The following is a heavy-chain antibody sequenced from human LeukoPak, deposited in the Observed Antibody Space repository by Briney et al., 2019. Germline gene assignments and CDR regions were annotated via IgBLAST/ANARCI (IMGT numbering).Heavy chain of an antibody. CDR1: GGSISSGGYY. CDR3: ARGVIVVVPAAIRNPYYYYYMDV. Sequence: SQTLSLTCTVSGGSISSGGYYWSWIRQPPGKGLEWIGYIYHSGSTYYNPSLKSRVTISVDRSKNQFSLKLSSVTAADTAVYYCARGVIVVVPAAIRNPYYYYYMDVWGKGTTVTVSS. V-gene: IGHV4-30-2*01. D-gene: IGHD2-2*02. J-gene: IGHJ6*03. CDR2: IYHSGST.